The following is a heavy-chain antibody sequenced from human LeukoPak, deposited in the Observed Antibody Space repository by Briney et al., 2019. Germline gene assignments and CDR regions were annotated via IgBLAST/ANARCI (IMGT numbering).Heavy chain of an antibody. V-gene: IGHV4-38-2*02. J-gene: IGHJ5*01. CDR3: ARVGGSAYPSTGFDF. Sequence: SETLSLTYTVSGYSISSGYYWGWIRQPPGKGLELIGSIYHSRLTDYNPSLKSRDTISVDTSKNQFSLKLSSVTAADTAVYNCARVGGSAYPSTGFDFWGQGTLVTVSS. CDR2: IYHSRLT. D-gene: IGHD3-16*01. CDR1: GYSISSGYY.